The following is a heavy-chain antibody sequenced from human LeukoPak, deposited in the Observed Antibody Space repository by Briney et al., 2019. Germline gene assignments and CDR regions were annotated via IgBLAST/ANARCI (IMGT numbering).Heavy chain of an antibody. CDR3: ARRSSSWKNWFDP. CDR1: GGSIDSNS. Sequence: SKTLSLTCTVSGGSIDSNSWTWIRQPPGKGLEWIGYIYYSGTTNYNPSLKSRVTMSVDMSKNQFSLKLSSVTAADTAVYYCARRSSSWKNWFDPWGQGTLVTVSS. D-gene: IGHD6-13*01. J-gene: IGHJ5*02. V-gene: IGHV4-59*01. CDR2: IYYSGTT.